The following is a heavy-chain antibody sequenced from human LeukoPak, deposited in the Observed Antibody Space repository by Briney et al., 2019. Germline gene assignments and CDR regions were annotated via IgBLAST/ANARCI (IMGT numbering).Heavy chain of an antibody. D-gene: IGHD3-22*01. J-gene: IGHJ4*02. Sequence: GGSLRLSCAASGFTFSSYSMNWVRQAPGKGLEWVSSISSSSSYIYYADSVKGRFTISRDNAKNSLYLQMNSLRAEDTAVYYCAGSNYYDSSGYYYAGYWGQGTLVTVSS. V-gene: IGHV3-21*01. CDR1: GFTFSSYS. CDR2: ISSSSSYI. CDR3: AGSNYYDSSGYYYAGY.